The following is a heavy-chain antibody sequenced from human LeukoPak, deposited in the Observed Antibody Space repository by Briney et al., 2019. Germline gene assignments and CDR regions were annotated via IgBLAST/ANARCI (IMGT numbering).Heavy chain of an antibody. CDR3: ARERSCSSTSCPHRARPHNAEYFQH. D-gene: IGHD2-2*01. J-gene: IGHJ1*01. CDR1: GFTFSSYA. V-gene: IGHV3-23*01. Sequence: PGGSLRLSCAGSGFTFSSYAMSWVRQAPGKGLEWVSAISGSGGSTYYAESVKGRFTISRDNSKNTLYLQMNSLRAEDTAVYYCARERSCSSTSCPHRARPHNAEYFQHWGQGTLVTVSS. CDR2: ISGSGGST.